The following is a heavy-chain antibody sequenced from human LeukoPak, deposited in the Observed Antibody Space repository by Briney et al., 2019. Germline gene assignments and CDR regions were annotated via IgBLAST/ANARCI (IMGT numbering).Heavy chain of an antibody. CDR1: GYTFTSYY. J-gene: IGHJ6*03. D-gene: IGHD6-13*01. CDR2: MNPNSGNT. V-gene: IGHV1-8*02. Sequence: ASVKVSCKASGYTFTSYYMHWVRQAPGQGLEWMGWMNPNSGNTGYAQKFQGRVTMTRNTSISTAYMELSSLRSEDTAVYYCAREGLEYSSSWYPYMDVWGKGTTVTVSS. CDR3: AREGLEYSSSWYPYMDV.